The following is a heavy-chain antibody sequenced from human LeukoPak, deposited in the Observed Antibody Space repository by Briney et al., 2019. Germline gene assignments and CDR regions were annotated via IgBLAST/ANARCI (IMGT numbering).Heavy chain of an antibody. V-gene: IGHV3-23*01. D-gene: IGHD3-3*01. CDR1: GFTFSSYA. Sequence: GGSLRLSCAASGFTFSSYAMSWVRQAPGKGLEWVSAISGSGGSTYYADSVKGRFTISRDNSKNTLYLQMNSLRAEDTAVYYCAKDPNYDFLGYYYYYMDVWGKGTTVTVSS. CDR3: AKDPNYDFLGYYYYYMDV. CDR2: ISGSGGST. J-gene: IGHJ6*03.